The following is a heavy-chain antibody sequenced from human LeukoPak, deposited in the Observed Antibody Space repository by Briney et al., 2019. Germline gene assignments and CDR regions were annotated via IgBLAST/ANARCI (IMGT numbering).Heavy chain of an antibody. CDR2: IIPIFGTA. V-gene: IGHV1-69*05. D-gene: IGHD3-10*01. CDR1: GGTFSSYA. CDR3: ARAAMVRGVFDY. Sequence: SVKVSCKASGGTFSSYAISRVRQAPGQGLEWMGGIIPIFGTANYAQKFQGRVTITTDESTSTAYMELSSLRSEDTAVYYCARAAMVRGVFDYWGQGTLVTVSS. J-gene: IGHJ4*02.